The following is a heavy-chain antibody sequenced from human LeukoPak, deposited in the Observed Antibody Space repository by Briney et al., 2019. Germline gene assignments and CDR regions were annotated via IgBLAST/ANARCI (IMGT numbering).Heavy chain of an antibody. CDR1: GYTFTGYY. CDR3: ARGMSRIVVVPEY. CDR2: FNPNSGGT. J-gene: IGHJ4*02. D-gene: IGHD2-2*01. Sequence: GASVKVSCKASGYTFTGYYMHWVRQAPGQGLEWMGWFNPNSGGTNYAQKFQGRVTMTRDTSISTAYMELSRLRSDDTAVYYCARGMSRIVVVPEYWGQGTLVTVSS. V-gene: IGHV1-2*02.